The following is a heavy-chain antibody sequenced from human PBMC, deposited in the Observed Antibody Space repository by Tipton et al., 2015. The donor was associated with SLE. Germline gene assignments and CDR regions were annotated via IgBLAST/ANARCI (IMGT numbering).Heavy chain of an antibody. V-gene: IGHV3-53*01. D-gene: IGHD6-13*01. CDR1: GFTVSSNY. CDR2: IYSGGST. Sequence: SLRLSCAASGFTVSSNYMSWVRQAPGKGLEWVSVIYSGGSTYYADSVKGRFTIPRDNSKNTLYLQMNSLRAEDTAVYYCARGAPGSAAAERFDYWGQGTLVTVSS. J-gene: IGHJ4*02. CDR3: ARGAPGSAAAERFDY.